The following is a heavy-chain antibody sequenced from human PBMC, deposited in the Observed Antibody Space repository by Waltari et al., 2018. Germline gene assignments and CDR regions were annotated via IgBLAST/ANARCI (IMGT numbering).Heavy chain of an antibody. D-gene: IGHD2-21*01. CDR1: GYTFTSYA. Sequence: QVQLVQPGAEVKKPGASVKVSCKASGYTFTSYAMHWVRQAPGQRLEWMGWINAGKGNTKYSQKFQGRVTITRDTSASTAYMELSSLRSEDTAVYYCARDYVDMDVWGQGTTVTVSS. CDR3: ARDYVDMDV. J-gene: IGHJ6*02. CDR2: INAGKGNT. V-gene: IGHV1-3*01.